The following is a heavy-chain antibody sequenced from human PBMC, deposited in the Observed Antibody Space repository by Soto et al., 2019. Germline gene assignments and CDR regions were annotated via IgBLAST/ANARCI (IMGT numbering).Heavy chain of an antibody. Sequence: QVQLAQSGAELKKPGASVTVSCKASGYTFSTYGISWVRQAPGQGLEWVGWISVHNGYTKYATELQGRVTVTTDPSTSTAYMELRSLRSDDSAVYYCARLEHNFGPHDYWGQGTLVTVTS. CDR3: ARLEHNFGPHDY. J-gene: IGHJ4*02. CDR1: GYTFSTYG. D-gene: IGHD1-1*01. V-gene: IGHV1-18*01. CDR2: ISVHNGYT.